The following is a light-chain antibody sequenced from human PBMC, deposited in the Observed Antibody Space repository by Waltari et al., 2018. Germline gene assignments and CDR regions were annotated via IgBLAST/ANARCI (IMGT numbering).Light chain of an antibody. CDR1: SSDVGHYDL. J-gene: IGLJ3*02. Sequence: QSALTQPASVSGSPGQSITIACPGPSSDVGHYDLISCYQQHPNKAPKLIIYEGNKRPSGVSNRFSGSTSGNTASLTISGLQAEDEADYFCCSYAGSATFAVFGGGTKLTVL. V-gene: IGLV2-23*03. CDR2: EGN. CDR3: CSYAGSATFAV.